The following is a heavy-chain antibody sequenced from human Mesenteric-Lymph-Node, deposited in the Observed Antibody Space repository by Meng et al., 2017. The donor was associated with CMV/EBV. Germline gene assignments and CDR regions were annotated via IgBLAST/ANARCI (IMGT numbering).Heavy chain of an antibody. Sequence: GESLKISCAASGFTFSSHWMGWVRQAPGKGLVWVSRINSDGRSTTYADSVKGRFTISRDNAKNTLYLQMNSLRAEDTAVYFCVRGGSGLDYWGQGTLVTVSS. J-gene: IGHJ4*02. CDR2: INSDGRST. CDR3: VRGGSGLDY. CDR1: GFTFSSHW. V-gene: IGHV3-74*01. D-gene: IGHD2-15*01.